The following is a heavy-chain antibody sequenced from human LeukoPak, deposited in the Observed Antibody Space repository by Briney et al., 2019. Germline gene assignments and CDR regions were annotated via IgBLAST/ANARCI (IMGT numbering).Heavy chain of an antibody. V-gene: IGHV1-69*13. Sequence: RASVKVSCKASGGTFSSYAISWVRQAPGQGLEWMGGIIPIFGTANYAQKFQGRVTITADESTSTAYMELSSLRSEDTAVYYCARGRINLGYCSSTSCRHDAFDIWGQGTMVTVSS. D-gene: IGHD2-2*01. J-gene: IGHJ3*02. CDR3: ARGRINLGYCSSTSCRHDAFDI. CDR1: GGTFSSYA. CDR2: IIPIFGTA.